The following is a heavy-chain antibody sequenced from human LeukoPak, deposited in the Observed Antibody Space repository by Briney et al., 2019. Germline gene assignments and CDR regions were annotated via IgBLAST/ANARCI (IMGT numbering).Heavy chain of an antibody. CDR1: GGSLHSGGLY. Sequence: SQTPSLTCPFSGGSLHSGGLYWSWIPPPPGKGLEWIGYIYYSGSTYYNPSLKSRVTISVDTSKNQFSLKLSSVTAADTAVYYCARSNWNYAIDYWGQGTLVTVSS. D-gene: IGHD1-7*01. CDR3: ARSNWNYAIDY. V-gene: IGHV4-31*03. J-gene: IGHJ4*02. CDR2: IYYSGST.